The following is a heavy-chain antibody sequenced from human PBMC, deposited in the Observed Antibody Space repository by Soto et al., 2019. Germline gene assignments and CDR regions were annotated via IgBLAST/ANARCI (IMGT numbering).Heavy chain of an antibody. J-gene: IGHJ6*02. V-gene: IGHV1-18*01. Sequence: ASVKVSCKASGYTFTNYGISWVRQAPGQGLEWIGWISAYNGKIDYAQKVQGRITMTTDTSTSTAYMELSSLRSEDTAVYYCARGNGVYYGMDVCGQGNTVTVSS. CDR3: ARGNGVYYGMDV. CDR1: GYTFTNYG. D-gene: IGHD1-1*01. CDR2: ISAYNGKI.